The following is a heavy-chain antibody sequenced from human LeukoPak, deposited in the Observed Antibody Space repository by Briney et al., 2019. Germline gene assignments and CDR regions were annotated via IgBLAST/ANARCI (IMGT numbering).Heavy chain of an antibody. D-gene: IGHD4-11*01. CDR2: MNPNSGNT. CDR3: ARGRATVTTLDNWFDP. CDR1: GYTFTSYD. V-gene: IGHV1-8*01. Sequence: ASVKVSCKASGYTFTSYDINWVRQATGQGLEWMGWMNPNSGNTGYAQKFQGRVTMTRNTSISTAYMELSSLRSEDTAVYCCARGRATVTTLDNWFDPWGQGTLVTVSS. J-gene: IGHJ5*02.